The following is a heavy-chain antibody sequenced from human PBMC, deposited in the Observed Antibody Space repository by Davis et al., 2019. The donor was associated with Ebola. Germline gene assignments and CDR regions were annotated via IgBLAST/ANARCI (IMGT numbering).Heavy chain of an antibody. CDR1: AFSFDTYG. V-gene: IGHV3-30*03. CDR3: ARAAEKQVMHVVNDAFDI. Sequence: GESLKISCAGFAFSFDTYGMHWVRQAPGKGLEWVAIISKDGRQTYYADSVKGRFTISRDNSRNTLYLEMDSLRPEDTAVYFCARAAEKQVMHVVNDAFDIWGQGTMVTVSS. CDR2: ISKDGRQT. D-gene: IGHD2-2*01. J-gene: IGHJ3*02.